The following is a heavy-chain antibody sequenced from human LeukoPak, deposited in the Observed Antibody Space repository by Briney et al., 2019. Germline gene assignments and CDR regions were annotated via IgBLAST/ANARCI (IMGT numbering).Heavy chain of an antibody. CDR2: IIPIFGTA. CDR3: ARSSYYYDSSGYPNWFEP. V-gene: IGHV1-69*05. Sequence: GASVKVSCKASGGTFGSYAISWVRQAPGQGLEWMGGIIPIFGTANYAQKFQGRVTITTDESTSTAYMELSSLRSEDTAVYYCARSSYYYDSSGYPNWFEPWGQGTLVTVSS. CDR1: GGTFGSYA. J-gene: IGHJ5*02. D-gene: IGHD3-22*01.